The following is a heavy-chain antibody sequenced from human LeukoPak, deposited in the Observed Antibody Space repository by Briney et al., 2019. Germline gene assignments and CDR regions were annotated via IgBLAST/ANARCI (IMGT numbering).Heavy chain of an antibody. CDR3: ARAPLSGTYYTDAFDI. CDR2: IHHCGST. J-gene: IGHJ3*02. V-gene: IGHV4-4*02. CDR1: GGSISTNNW. D-gene: IGHD1-26*01. Sequence: SETLSLTCAVSGGSISTNNWWTWVRQPPGKGLEWIGEIHHCGSTDYNPSLKSRVTISPDKSKNQFSLTLTSVTAADTAVYFCARAPLSGTYYTDAFDIWGQGTMVTVPS.